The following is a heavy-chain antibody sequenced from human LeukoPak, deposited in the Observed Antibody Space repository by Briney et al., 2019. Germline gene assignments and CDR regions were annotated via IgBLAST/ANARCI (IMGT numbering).Heavy chain of an antibody. CDR2: ISISVNYM. CDR3: ARGRGYCSGGTCYPVYFDY. J-gene: IGHJ4*02. D-gene: IGHD2-15*01. V-gene: IGHV3-21*01. Sequence: GGALRLSCSASGFTFSSYSMNWVRQAPGEGRGWVSSISISVNYMYYADSVKGRFTISRDNAKNSLYLQMDSLRAEDTALYYCARGRGYCSGGTCYPVYFDYWGQGTLVTVSS. CDR1: GFTFSSYS.